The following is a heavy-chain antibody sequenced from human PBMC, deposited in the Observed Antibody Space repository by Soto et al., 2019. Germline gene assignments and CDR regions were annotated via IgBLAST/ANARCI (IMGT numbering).Heavy chain of an antibody. CDR2: IYPGDSDT. CDR3: ARRPIIAAAPWFFDY. J-gene: IGHJ4*02. CDR1: GYSFTSYW. V-gene: IGHV5-51*01. D-gene: IGHD6-13*01. Sequence: PGESLKISCKGSGYSFTSYWIGWVRQMNGKGLEWMGIIYPGDSDTRYSPSFQGQVTISADKSISTAYLQWSSLKASDTAMYYCARRPIIAAAPWFFDYWGQGTLVTVSS.